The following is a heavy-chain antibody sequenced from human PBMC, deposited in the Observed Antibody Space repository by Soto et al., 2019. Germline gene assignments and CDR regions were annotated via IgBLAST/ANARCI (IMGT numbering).Heavy chain of an antibody. CDR1: GYYFSDYW. D-gene: IGHD3-3*01. V-gene: IGHV5-51*01. J-gene: IGHJ2*01. Sequence: GEALKLSCQGSGYYFSDYWIGWVRQLPGRGLEWMGIIHPRDSDTKYSRFFQGHVTFSVDTSISTAFQYWNSLKASDTTIYYCARQYSHFWSGSYSGTYYFDFWGRGTLVTVSS. CDR3: ARQYSHFWSGSYSGTYYFDF. CDR2: IHPRDSDT.